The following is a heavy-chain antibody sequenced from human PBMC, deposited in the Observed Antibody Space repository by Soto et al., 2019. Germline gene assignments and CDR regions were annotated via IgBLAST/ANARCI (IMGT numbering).Heavy chain of an antibody. D-gene: IGHD1-26*01. CDR1: GFTFDDYA. CDR3: AKARGGSYYSFDI. CDR2: ISWNSGSI. J-gene: IGHJ3*02. Sequence: EVQLVESGGGLVQPGRSLRLSCAASGFTFDDYAMHWVRQAPGKGLEWVSGISWNSGSIGYADSVKGRFTISRDNAKNALYLQMNCLRAEDTALYYCAKARGGSYYSFDIWGQGTRVTVSS. V-gene: IGHV3-9*01.